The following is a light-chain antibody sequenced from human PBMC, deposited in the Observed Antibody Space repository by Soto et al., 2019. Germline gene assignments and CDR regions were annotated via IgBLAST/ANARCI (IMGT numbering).Light chain of an antibody. J-gene: IGLJ2*01. CDR3: SSYTSSSTLV. CDR1: SSDVGDFDC. CDR2: EVS. Sequence: QSALTQPASVSGSPGQSITISCTGTSSDVGDFDCVSWYQQHPGKAPKLMIYEVSDRPSGVSNRFSGSKSGDTASLTISGLQAEDEADYYCSSYTSSSTLVFGGGTKVNVL. V-gene: IGLV2-14*01.